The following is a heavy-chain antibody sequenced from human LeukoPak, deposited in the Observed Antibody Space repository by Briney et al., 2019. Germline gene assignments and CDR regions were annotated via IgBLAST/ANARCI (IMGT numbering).Heavy chain of an antibody. CDR2: IRSKANSYAT. D-gene: IGHD6-19*01. Sequence: GGSLKLSCAASGFTFSGSAMHWVRQASGRGLEWVGRIRSKANSYATAYAASVKGRFTISRDDSKNTAYLQMNSLKTEDTAVYYCTRQAVAGTFDYWGQGTLVTVSS. CDR1: GFTFSGSA. CDR3: TRQAVAGTFDY. J-gene: IGHJ4*02. V-gene: IGHV3-73*01.